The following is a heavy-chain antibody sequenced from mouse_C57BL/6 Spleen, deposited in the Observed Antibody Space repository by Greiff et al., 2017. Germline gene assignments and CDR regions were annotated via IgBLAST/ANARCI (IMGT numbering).Heavy chain of an antibody. J-gene: IGHJ2*01. CDR2: IDPSDSET. V-gene: IGHV1-52*01. CDR3: ARGGDDYEFHY. D-gene: IGHD2-4*01. CDR1: GYTFTSYW. Sequence: VQLQQPGAELVRPGSSVKLSCKASGYTFTSYWMHWVKQRPIQGLEWIGNIDPSDSETHYNQKFKDKATLTVDKSSSTAYMQLSSLTSEDSAVYYCARGGDDYEFHYWGQGTTLTVSS.